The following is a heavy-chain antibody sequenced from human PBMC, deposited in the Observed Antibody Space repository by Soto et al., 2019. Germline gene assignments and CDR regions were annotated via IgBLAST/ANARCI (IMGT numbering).Heavy chain of an antibody. CDR3: AKDDNYYYGMDV. Sequence: PGGSLRLSCAASGSTFSSYAMSWVRQAPGKGLEWVSAISGSGGSTYYADSVKGRFTISGDNSKNTLYLQMNSLRAEDTAVYYCAKDDNYYYGMDVWGQGTTVTVSS. CDR1: GSTFSSYA. V-gene: IGHV3-23*01. CDR2: ISGSGGST. J-gene: IGHJ6*02.